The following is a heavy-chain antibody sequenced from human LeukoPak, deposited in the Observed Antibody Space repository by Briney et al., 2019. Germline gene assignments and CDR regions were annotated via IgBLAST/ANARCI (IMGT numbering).Heavy chain of an antibody. CDR3: ARMPRRYGSGRPNWFDP. V-gene: IGHV4-59*01. Sequence: SETLSLTCTVSGGSISSYYWSWIRQPPGKGLEWIGYIYYSGSTNYNPSLKSRVTISVDTSKNHFSLKLSSVTAADTAVYYCARMPRRYGSGRPNWFDPWGQGTLVTVSS. D-gene: IGHD3-10*01. CDR2: IYYSGST. CDR1: GGSISSYY. J-gene: IGHJ5*02.